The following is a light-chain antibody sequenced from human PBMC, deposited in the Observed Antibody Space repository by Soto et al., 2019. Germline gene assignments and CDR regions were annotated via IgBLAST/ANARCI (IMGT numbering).Light chain of an antibody. CDR1: ESIYSW. J-gene: IGKJ1*01. Sequence: IPMTQSPSTLSASVGDTVTITCRASESIYSWLALYKQIPGKAPQLLIYKTSTLQGGVPSRFSGSGSGAEYTLTISSLQPDDFATDFCQEYTTTPRTFGQGSRV. CDR3: QEYTTTPRT. CDR2: KTS. V-gene: IGKV1-5*03.